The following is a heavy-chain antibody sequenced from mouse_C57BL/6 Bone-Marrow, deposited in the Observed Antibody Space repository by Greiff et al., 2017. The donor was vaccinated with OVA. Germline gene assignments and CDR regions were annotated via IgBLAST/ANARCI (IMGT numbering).Heavy chain of an antibody. J-gene: IGHJ1*03. CDR1: GFTFSDFY. V-gene: IGHV7-1*01. CDR3: ARDARSYYNNWYFDV. CDR2: SRNKANDYTT. D-gene: IGHD2-12*01. Sequence: DVQLVESGGGLVQSGRSLRLSCATSGFTFSDFYMEWVRQAPGKGLEWIAASRNKANDYTTEYSASVKGRFIVSRDTSQSILYLQMNALRAEDTAIYYCARDARSYYNNWYFDVWGTGTTVTVSS.